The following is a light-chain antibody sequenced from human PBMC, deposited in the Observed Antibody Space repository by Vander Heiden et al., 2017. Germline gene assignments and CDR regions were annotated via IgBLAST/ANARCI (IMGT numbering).Light chain of an antibody. CDR2: ATS. CDR3: QQYHSLPST. CDR1: HDIDKW. J-gene: IGKJ2*01. V-gene: IGKV1D-16*01. Sequence: DIQMTQSPSSLSASVGDRVTITCRASHDIDKWLAWYQQKPGKAPKSLIFATSALQSGVPSRFSGRRSGTDFTLTISNLQPADFATYHCQQYHSLPSTFGQGTRLEMK.